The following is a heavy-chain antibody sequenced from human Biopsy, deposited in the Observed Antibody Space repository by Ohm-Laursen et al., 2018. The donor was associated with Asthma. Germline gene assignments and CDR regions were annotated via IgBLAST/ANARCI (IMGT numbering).Heavy chain of an antibody. D-gene: IGHD5-12*01. CDR1: GFTFSSYG. V-gene: IGHV3-33*01. CDR2: IWYDGSNK. J-gene: IGHJ4*02. Sequence: SLRFSCAASGFTFSSYGMHWVRQAPGKGLEWVAVIWYDGSNKYYADSVKGRFTISRDNSKNTLYLQMNSLRAEDTAVYYCARKARHGCYDFDYWGQGTLVTVSS. CDR3: ARKARHGCYDFDY.